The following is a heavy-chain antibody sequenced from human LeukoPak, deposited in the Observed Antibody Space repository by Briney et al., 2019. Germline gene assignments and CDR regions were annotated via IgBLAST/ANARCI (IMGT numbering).Heavy chain of an antibody. V-gene: IGHV3-23*01. J-gene: IGHJ4*02. CDR2: ISGSGGST. CDR3: AKAPAAGRYFDY. Sequence: GGSLRLSCAASGFTFSSYAMSWVRQAPGKGLEWVSAISGSGGSTYYADSVKGRFTISRDNPKNTLYLQMNSLRAEDTAVYYCAKAPAAGRYFDYWGQGTLVTVSS. CDR1: GFTFSSYA. D-gene: IGHD6-13*01.